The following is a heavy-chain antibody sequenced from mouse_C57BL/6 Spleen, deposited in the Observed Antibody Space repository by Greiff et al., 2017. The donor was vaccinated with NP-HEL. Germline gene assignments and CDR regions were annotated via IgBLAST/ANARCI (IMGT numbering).Heavy chain of an antibody. Sequence: VQLQQSGPGMVKPSQSLSLTCTVTGYSITSGYDWHWIRHFPGNKLEWMGYISYSGSTNYNPSLKSRISITHDTSKNHFFLKLNSVTTEDTATYYCARGEDYSGYFDVWGTGTTVTVSS. J-gene: IGHJ1*03. V-gene: IGHV3-1*01. CDR1: GYSITSGYD. CDR2: ISYSGST. D-gene: IGHD1-1*01. CDR3: ARGEDYSGYFDV.